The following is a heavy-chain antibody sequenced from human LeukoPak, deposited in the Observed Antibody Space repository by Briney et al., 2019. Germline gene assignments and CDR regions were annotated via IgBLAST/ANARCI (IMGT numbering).Heavy chain of an antibody. J-gene: IGHJ6*03. V-gene: IGHV3-21*01. CDR1: GFTVSSNS. D-gene: IGHD6-19*01. CDR2: ISSSSSYI. Sequence: PGGSLRLSCTVSGFTVSSNSMSWVRQAPGKGLEWVSSISSSSSYIYYADSVKGRFTISRDNAKNSLYLQMNSLRAEDTAVYYCARVTAVAGNYYYYMDVWGKGTTVTVSS. CDR3: ARVTAVAGNYYYYMDV.